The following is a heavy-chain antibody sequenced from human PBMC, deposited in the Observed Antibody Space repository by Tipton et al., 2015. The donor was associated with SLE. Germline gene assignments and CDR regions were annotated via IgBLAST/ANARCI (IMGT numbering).Heavy chain of an antibody. CDR3: ARVSRPRIAALGFDP. Sequence: SLRLSCAASGFTFSSYGMHWVRQAPGKGLEWVAVIWYDGSNKYYADSVKGRFTTSRDNSKNTLYLQMNSLRAEDTAVYYCARVSRPRIAALGFDPWGQGTLVTVSS. D-gene: IGHD6-13*01. V-gene: IGHV3-33*01. J-gene: IGHJ5*02. CDR1: GFTFSSYG. CDR2: IWYDGSNK.